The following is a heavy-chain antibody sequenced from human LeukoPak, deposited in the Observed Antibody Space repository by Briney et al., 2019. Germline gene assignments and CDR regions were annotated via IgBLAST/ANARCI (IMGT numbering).Heavy chain of an antibody. D-gene: IGHD2-2*01. CDR1: GFTFSSYS. CDR2: IRSKAYGGTT. CDR3: TREHAQGGFDY. Sequence: GGSLRLSCAASGFTFSSYSMNWVRQAPGKGLEWVGFIRSKAYGGTTEYAASVKGRFTISRDDSKSIAYLQMNSLKTEDTAVYYCTREHAQGGFDYWGQGTLVTVSS. V-gene: IGHV3-49*04. J-gene: IGHJ4*02.